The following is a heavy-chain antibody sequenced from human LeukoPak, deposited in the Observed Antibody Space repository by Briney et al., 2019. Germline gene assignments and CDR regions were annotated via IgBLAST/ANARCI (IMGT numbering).Heavy chain of an antibody. CDR2: ISGSGGST. CDR1: GFTFSSYA. V-gene: IGHV3-23*01. Sequence: GGSLRLSCAASGFTFSSYAMSWVRQAPGKGLEWVAAISGSGGSTYYADSVKGRFTISRDNAKNSLYLQMNSLRAEDTAVYYCAPFEWGYGQINYFDYWGQGTLVTVSS. CDR3: APFEWGYGQINYFDY. D-gene: IGHD4-17*01. J-gene: IGHJ4*02.